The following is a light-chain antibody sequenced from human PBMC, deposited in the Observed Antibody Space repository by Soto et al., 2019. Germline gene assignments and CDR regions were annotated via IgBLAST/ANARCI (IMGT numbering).Light chain of an antibody. J-gene: IGLJ1*01. CDR2: EVS. Sequence: QSVLTQPPSASGSPGQSVTISCTGTSSDVGGYNYVSWYQQHPGKAPKLMIYEVSKRPSGVPDRFSGSKSGTTASLTVSGLQAEDYADYDLSSYSCSNYFTCFGTGTKRTV. CDR3: SSYSCSNYFTC. CDR1: SSDVGGYNY. V-gene: IGLV2-8*01.